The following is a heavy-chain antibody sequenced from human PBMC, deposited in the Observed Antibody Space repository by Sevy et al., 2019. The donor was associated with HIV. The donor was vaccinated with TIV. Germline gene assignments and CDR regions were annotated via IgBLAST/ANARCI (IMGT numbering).Heavy chain of an antibody. CDR3: AGQNAWGRGYS. CDR1: GGSITSLY. V-gene: IGHV4-59*08. D-gene: IGHD1-26*01. J-gene: IGHJ4*02. Sequence: SKTLSLTCTVSGGSITSLYWNWIRQPPGKGLEWIANIYYNGHINYNPSLKSRVTLSLDTSKNQFSLRLSSVTAADTAMYYCAGQNAWGRGYSWGQGTLVTVSS. CDR2: IYYNGHI.